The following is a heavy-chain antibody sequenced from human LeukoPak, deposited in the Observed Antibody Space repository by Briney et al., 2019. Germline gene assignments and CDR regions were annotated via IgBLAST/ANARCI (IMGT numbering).Heavy chain of an antibody. V-gene: IGHV1-8*01. CDR1: GYTFTSYD. CDR2: MNPNSGNT. D-gene: IGHD4-17*01. J-gene: IGHJ5*02. CDR3: ARFPGYGDYDWFDP. Sequence: ASVKVSCKASGYTFTSYDINWVRQATGQGLEWMGWMNPNSGNTGYAQKLQGRVTMTRNTSISTAYMELSSLRSEDTAVYYCARFPGYGDYDWFDPWGQGTLVTVSS.